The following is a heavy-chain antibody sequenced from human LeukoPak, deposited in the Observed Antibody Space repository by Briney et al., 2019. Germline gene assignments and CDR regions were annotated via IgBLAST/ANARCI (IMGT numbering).Heavy chain of an antibody. J-gene: IGHJ5*02. CDR2: ISSSGSTI. V-gene: IGHV3-48*03. D-gene: IGHD2-8*02. CDR3: ANFWSPRGFDP. CDR1: GFTFSSYE. Sequence: GGSLRLSCVASGFTFSSYEMNWVRQAPGKGLEWVSYISSSGSTIYYADSVRGRFTISRDNARNSLYLQMNSLRAEDTAVYYCANFWSPRGFDPWGQGTLVTVSS.